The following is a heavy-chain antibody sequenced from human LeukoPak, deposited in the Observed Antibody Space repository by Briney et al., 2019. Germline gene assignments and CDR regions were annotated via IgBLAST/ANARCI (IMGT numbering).Heavy chain of an antibody. J-gene: IGHJ4*02. CDR2: ISSSSSYI. Sequence: GGSLRLSCAASGFTFSSYRMNWVRQAPGKGLEWVSSISSSSSYIYYADSVKGRFTISRDNAKNSLYMQMNSLRAEDTAVYYCARDLEGQWLVEGGYFDYWGQGTLVTVSS. CDR1: GFTFSSYR. CDR3: ARDLEGQWLVEGGYFDY. V-gene: IGHV3-21*01. D-gene: IGHD6-19*01.